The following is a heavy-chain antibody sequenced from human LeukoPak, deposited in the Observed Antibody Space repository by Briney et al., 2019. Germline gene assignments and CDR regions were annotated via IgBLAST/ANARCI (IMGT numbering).Heavy chain of an antibody. CDR3: AKRNSDGDYVDY. D-gene: IGHD4-17*01. Sequence: GGSLRLSCAASGFTVSSHYMSWVRQAPGKGLEWVSVIYSGAGTSYADSVQGRFTISRDNSKNTLYLQMNSLRAEDTAVYYCAKRNSDGDYVDYWGQGTLVTVSS. V-gene: IGHV3-66*02. CDR2: IYSGAGT. CDR1: GFTVSSHY. J-gene: IGHJ4*02.